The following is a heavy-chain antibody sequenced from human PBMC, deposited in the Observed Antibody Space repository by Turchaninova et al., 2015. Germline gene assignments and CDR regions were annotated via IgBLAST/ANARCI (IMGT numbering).Heavy chain of an antibody. J-gene: IGHJ3*01. D-gene: IGHD6-19*01. CDR3: AKDVGQWLAGAFDF. Sequence: EVQLVESGGGLVQPGRSLRLSCVASGFTFDNYAMQWVRQAPGKGLGWVSSISWNSANIECADSVKGRFTISRDNAKNSLYLQMNSLRTEDMAMYYCAKDVGQWLAGAFDFWGQGTMVTVSS. CDR2: ISWNSANI. CDR1: GFTFDNYA. V-gene: IGHV3-9*03.